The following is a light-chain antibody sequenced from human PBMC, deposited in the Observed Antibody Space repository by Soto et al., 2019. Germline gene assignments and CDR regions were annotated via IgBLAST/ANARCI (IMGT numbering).Light chain of an antibody. CDR3: ETSDSNTRV. CDR1: SGHSSYI. Sequence: QPVLTQSSSASASLGSSVKLTCTLSSGHSSYIIAWHQQQPGKAPRYLMKLEGSGSYNKGSGVPDRFSGSSSGADRYLTISNLQFEDEADYYCETSDSNTRVFGGGTKVTVL. V-gene: IGLV4-60*02. J-gene: IGLJ2*01. CDR2: LEGSGSY.